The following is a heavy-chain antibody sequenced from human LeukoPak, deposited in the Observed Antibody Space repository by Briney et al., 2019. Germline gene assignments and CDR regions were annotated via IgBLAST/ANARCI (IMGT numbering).Heavy chain of an antibody. V-gene: IGHV4-59*01. Sequence: PGGSLRLSCAASGFTFSSYAMSWIRQPPGKGLEWIGYIYYSGSTNYNPSLKSRVTISVDTSKNQFSLKLSSVTAADTAVHYCARDVGELGFDYWGQGTLVTVSS. D-gene: IGHD1-26*01. J-gene: IGHJ4*02. CDR3: ARDVGELGFDY. CDR2: IYYSGST. CDR1: GFTFSSYA.